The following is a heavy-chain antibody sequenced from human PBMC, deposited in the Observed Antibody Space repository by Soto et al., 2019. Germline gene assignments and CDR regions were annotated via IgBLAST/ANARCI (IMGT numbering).Heavy chain of an antibody. D-gene: IGHD4-17*01. V-gene: IGHV4-31*03. CDR3: ARCVEALVVSYDYGDHNWFDP. Sequence: SETLSLTCTVSGGSISSGGYYWSWIRQHPGKGLEWIGYIYYSGSTYYNPSLKSRVTISVDTSKSQFSLKLSSVTAADTAVYYCARCVEALVVSYDYGDHNWFDPWGQGTLVTVSS. CDR2: IYYSGST. J-gene: IGHJ5*02. CDR1: GGSISSGGYY.